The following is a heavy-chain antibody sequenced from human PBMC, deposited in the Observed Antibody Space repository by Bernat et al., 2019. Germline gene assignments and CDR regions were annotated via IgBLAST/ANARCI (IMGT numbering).Heavy chain of an antibody. J-gene: IGHJ4*02. Sequence: EVHLVESGGGLVQPGGSLKLSCAASGFTFSGSAMHWVRQASGKGLEWVGRIRSKANNYATAYAASVKGRFTISRDDSKNTAYLQMNSLKTEDTAVYYCTQDYYYGSSGYTPGGQGTLVTVSS. D-gene: IGHD3-22*01. CDR2: IRSKANNYAT. V-gene: IGHV3-73*01. CDR3: TQDYYYGSSGYTP. CDR1: GFTFSGSA.